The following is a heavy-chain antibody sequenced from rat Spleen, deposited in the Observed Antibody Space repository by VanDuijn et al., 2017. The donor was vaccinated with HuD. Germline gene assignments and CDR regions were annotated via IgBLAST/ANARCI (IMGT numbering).Heavy chain of an antibody. Sequence: EVQVLESGGGLVQPGNSLKLSCATSGFTFSTAWMYWYRQFPEKRLEWVARIKAKSNNYATDYTESVKGRFTISRDDSKSSIYLQMNNLKEEDSAIYYCASMGITFDYWGQGVMVTVSS. D-gene: IGHD1-9*01. V-gene: IGHV6-6*01. J-gene: IGHJ2*01. CDR3: ASMGITFDY. CDR1: GFTFSTAW. CDR2: IKAKSNNYAT.